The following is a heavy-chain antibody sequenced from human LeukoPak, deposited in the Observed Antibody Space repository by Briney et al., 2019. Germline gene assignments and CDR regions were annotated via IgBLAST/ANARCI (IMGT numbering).Heavy chain of an antibody. J-gene: IGHJ3*02. CDR1: GYTFTSYA. D-gene: IGHD3-10*01. CDR3: AREESHVLLWFGEIPGAFDI. V-gene: IGHV7-4-1*02. CDR2: INTNTGNP. Sequence: ASVNVSSKASGYTFTSYAMNWVRQAPGQGLEWMGGINTNTGNPTYAQGFTGRFVFSLDTSVSTAYLQISSLKAEDTAVYYCAREESHVLLWFGEIPGAFDIWGQGTMVTVSS.